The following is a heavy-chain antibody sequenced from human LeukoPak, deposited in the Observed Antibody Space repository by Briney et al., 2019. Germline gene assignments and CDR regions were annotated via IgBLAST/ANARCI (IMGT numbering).Heavy chain of an antibody. CDR1: GYTFTGYY. Sequence: ASVKVSCKASGYTFTGYYMHCVRQAPGQGLEWMGWINPNSGGANYAQKFQGRVTMTRDTSISTAYMEVSRLRSDDTAVYYCATHRSSWYFDYWGQGTLVTVSS. D-gene: IGHD6-13*01. CDR3: ATHRSSWYFDY. CDR2: INPNSGGA. J-gene: IGHJ4*02. V-gene: IGHV1-2*02.